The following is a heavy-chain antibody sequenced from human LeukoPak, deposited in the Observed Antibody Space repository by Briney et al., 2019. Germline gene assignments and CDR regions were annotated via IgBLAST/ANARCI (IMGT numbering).Heavy chain of an antibody. J-gene: IGHJ4*02. CDR3: AREGYCSSTSCYTEFDY. D-gene: IGHD2-2*02. CDR2: ISAYNGNT. CDR1: GYTFTSYG. Sequence: ASVKVSCKASGYTFTSYGISWVRQAPGQGLEWMGWISAYNGNTNYAQKLQGRVTMTTDTSTSTAYMELRNLRSDDTAVYYCAREGYCSSTSCYTEFDYWGQGTLVTVSS. V-gene: IGHV1-18*01.